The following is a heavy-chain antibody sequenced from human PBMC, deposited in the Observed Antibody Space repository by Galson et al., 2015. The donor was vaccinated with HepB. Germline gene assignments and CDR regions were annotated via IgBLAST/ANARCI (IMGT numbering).Heavy chain of an antibody. CDR1: GGSISSSSYY. D-gene: IGHD3-9*01. J-gene: IGHJ6*03. CDR3: ARHLGLRYFDWLGRFDYMDV. Sequence: LSLTCTVSGGSISSSSYYWGWIRQPPGKGLEWIGSIYYSGSTYYNPSLKSRVTISVDTSKNQFSLKLSSVTAADTAVYYCARHLGLRYFDWLGRFDYMDVWGKGTTVTVSS. CDR2: IYYSGST. V-gene: IGHV4-39*01.